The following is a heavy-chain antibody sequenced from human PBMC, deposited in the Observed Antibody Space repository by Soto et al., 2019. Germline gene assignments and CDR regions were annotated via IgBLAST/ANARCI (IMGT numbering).Heavy chain of an antibody. CDR2: IIPILGTA. CDR3: ARGSRSSLFRYYYGMDV. D-gene: IGHD3-10*01. V-gene: IGHV1-69*01. CDR1: GGTFSSYA. Sequence: QVQLVQSGAEVTKPGSSVTVSCTASGGTFSSYAISWVRQAPGQGLEWMGGIIPILGTANSAQKFQGRVTIAADESTSTAYMELSSLRSEDTAVYYCARGSRSSLFRYYYGMDVWGQGTTVTVSS. J-gene: IGHJ6*02.